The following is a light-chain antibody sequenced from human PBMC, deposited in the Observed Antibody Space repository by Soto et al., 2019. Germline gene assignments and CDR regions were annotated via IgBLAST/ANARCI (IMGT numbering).Light chain of an antibody. J-gene: IGKJ1*01. V-gene: IGKV3-15*01. Sequence: PGGSVALSCRARPHIGSSLAWYQHKSGQAPRLLIYDASNRASVFPARFRGRGSGTDFTLTISSLQSEDVAVYYCQQYDNWPWTFGQGTKVDIK. CDR2: DAS. CDR3: QQYDNWPWT. CDR1: PHIGSS.